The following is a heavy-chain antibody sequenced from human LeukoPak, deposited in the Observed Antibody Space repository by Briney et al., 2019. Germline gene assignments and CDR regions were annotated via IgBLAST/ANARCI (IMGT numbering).Heavy chain of an antibody. Sequence: SQTLSLTCTVSGGSISSGDYYWSWIRQPPGKGLEWIGYIYYSGSTYYNPPLKSRVTISVDTSKNQFSLKLSSVTAADTAVYYCARGGIHRKQLVLRDYYYGMDVWGQGTTVTVSS. J-gene: IGHJ6*02. CDR1: GGSISSGDYY. CDR2: IYYSGST. V-gene: IGHV4-30-4*01. D-gene: IGHD6-13*01. CDR3: ARGGIHRKQLVLRDYYYGMDV.